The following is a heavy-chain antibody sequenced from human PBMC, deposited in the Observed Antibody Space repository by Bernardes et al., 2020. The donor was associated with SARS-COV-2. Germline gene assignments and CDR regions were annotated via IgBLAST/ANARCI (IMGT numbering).Heavy chain of an antibody. D-gene: IGHD6-13*01. J-gene: IGHJ4*02. CDR1: GFTFSNFC. CDR3: ARDSNWYPVDY. Sequence: GGSLRLSCAACGFTFSNFCMTWVHRAPGKGLEWVDNIKQDGSEKNYVDSVNDRFTISRDNAKNSLYLQMNSLRAEDTAVYYCARDSNWYPVDYWGQGTLVTVSS. CDR2: IKQDGSEK. V-gene: IGHV3-7*03.